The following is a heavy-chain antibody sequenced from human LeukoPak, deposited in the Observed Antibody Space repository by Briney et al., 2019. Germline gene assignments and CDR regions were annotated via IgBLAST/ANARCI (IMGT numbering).Heavy chain of an antibody. CDR1: GFTFSDSG. CDR3: ARDLREWEPNAFDV. Sequence: GGSLRLSCTVSGFTFSDSGLSWVRQAPGKGLEWVGFIRSERYGGTTEYAASVKGRLTISRDDSKTIAYLHLYTLKAEDTAVYYCARDLREWEPNAFDVWGQGTMVNVSP. CDR2: IRSERYGGTT. J-gene: IGHJ3*01. D-gene: IGHD1-26*01. V-gene: IGHV3-49*04.